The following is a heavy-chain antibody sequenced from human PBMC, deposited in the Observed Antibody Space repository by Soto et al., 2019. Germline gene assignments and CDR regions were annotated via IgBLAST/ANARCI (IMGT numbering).Heavy chain of an antibody. J-gene: IGHJ5*02. V-gene: IGHV3-21*01. CDR2: ISSSSSYI. Sequence: VQLVESGGGLVKPGGSLRLSCAASGFTFSSYSMNWVRQAPGKGLEWVSSISSSSSYIYYADSVKGRFTISRDNAKNSLYLQMNSRRAEDTAVYYCARVVVPAATPNWFDPWGQGTLVTVSS. CDR1: GFTFSSYS. D-gene: IGHD2-2*01. CDR3: ARVVVPAATPNWFDP.